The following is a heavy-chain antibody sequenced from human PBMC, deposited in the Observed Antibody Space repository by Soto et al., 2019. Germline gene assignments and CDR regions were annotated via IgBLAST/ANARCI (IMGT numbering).Heavy chain of an antibody. V-gene: IGHV3-21*05. D-gene: IGHD3-3*01. CDR1: GFRIFNYG. CDR2: ISSSSSYI. Sequence: PGGSLRLSCVASGFRIFNYGMNWVRQAPGKGLEWISYISSSSSYIYYADSVKGRFTISRDNAKNSLYLQMNSLRAEDTAVYYCARGVVDYDFWSGSNYYYYGMGVWGQGTTVTVSS. CDR3: ARGVVDYDFWSGSNYYYYGMGV. J-gene: IGHJ6*02.